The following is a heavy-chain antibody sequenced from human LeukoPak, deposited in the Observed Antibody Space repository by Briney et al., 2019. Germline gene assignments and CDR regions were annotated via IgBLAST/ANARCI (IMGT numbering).Heavy chain of an antibody. J-gene: IGHJ6*02. CDR1: GFTVSSNY. CDR3: AKDRGYYYGMDV. V-gene: IGHV3-23*01. CDR2: ISGSGGST. Sequence: RPGGSLRLSCAASGFTVSSNYMSWVRQAPGKGLEWVSAISGSGGSTYYADSVKGRFTISRDNSKNTLYLQMNSLRAEDTAVYYCAKDRGYYYGMDVWGQGTTVTVSS.